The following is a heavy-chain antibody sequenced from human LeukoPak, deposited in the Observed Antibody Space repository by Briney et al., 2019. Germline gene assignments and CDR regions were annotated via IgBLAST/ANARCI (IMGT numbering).Heavy chain of an antibody. V-gene: IGHV4-59*01. D-gene: IGHD1-7*01. CDR3: ARDQQDLKGDNWNYWGDYYYYMDV. CDR1: AGSISSYY. J-gene: IGHJ6*03. Sequence: PSETLSLTCTVSAGSISSYYWSWIRQPPGKGLEWIGYIYYSGSTNYNPSLKSRVTISVDTSKNQFSLKLSSVTAADTAVYYCARDQQDLKGDNWNYWGDYYYYMDVWGKGTTVTVSS. CDR2: IYYSGST.